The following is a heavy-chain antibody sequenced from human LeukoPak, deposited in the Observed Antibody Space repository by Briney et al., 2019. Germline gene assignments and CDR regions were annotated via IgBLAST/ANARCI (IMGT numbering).Heavy chain of an antibody. CDR3: ARLWFGEWNYYYGMDV. J-gene: IGHJ6*02. V-gene: IGHV5-51*01. D-gene: IGHD3-10*01. CDR2: IYPGDSDT. CDR1: GYSFTSYW. Sequence: GESLKISCKGSGYSFTSYWIGWVRQMPGKGLEWMGFIYPGDSDTRYSPSFQGQVTISADKSISTAYLQWSSLKASDTAMYYCARLWFGEWNYYYGMDVWGQGTTVTVSS.